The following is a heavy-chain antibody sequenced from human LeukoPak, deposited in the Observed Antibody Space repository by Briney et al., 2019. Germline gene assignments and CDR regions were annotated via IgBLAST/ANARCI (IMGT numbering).Heavy chain of an antibody. Sequence: SQTLSLTCTVSGGSISSGGYYWSWIRQPPGKGLEWIGYIYHSGSTYYNPSLKSRVTISVDRSKNQFSLKLSSVTAADTAVYYCARGRIAAAGRVGWFDPWGQGTLVTVSS. V-gene: IGHV4-30-2*01. J-gene: IGHJ5*02. D-gene: IGHD6-13*01. CDR1: GGSISSGGYY. CDR2: IYHSGST. CDR3: ARGRIAAAGRVGWFDP.